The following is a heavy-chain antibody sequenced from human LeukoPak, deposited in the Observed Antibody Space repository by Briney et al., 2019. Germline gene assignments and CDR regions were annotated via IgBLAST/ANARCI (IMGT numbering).Heavy chain of an antibody. J-gene: IGHJ4*02. D-gene: IGHD3-22*01. CDR3: AKDLDNVYYDSRGIFDY. V-gene: IGHV3-23*01. Sequence: GGSLRLSCAASGLTFSSYAMSWVRQAPGKGLEWVSAISGSGGSTYCADSVKGRFTISRDNSKNTLYLQMNSLRAEDTAVYYCAKDLDNVYYDSRGIFDYWGQGTLVTVSS. CDR2: ISGSGGST. CDR1: GLTFSSYA.